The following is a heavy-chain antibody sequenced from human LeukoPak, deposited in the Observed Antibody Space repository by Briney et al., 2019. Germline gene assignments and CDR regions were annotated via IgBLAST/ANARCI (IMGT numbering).Heavy chain of an antibody. J-gene: IGHJ4*02. D-gene: IGHD1-1*01. CDR3: AREGSEGYLFDY. CDR1: GDSVSSSSAA. CDR2: TYYRSKWYN. Sequence: SQTLSLTCAISGDSVSSSSAAWSWIRQSPSRGLEWLGRTYYRSKWYNDYAVSVKSRITINPDTSKNQFSLQLNSMAPEDTVVYYCAREGSEGYLFDYWGQGTLVTVSS. V-gene: IGHV6-1*01.